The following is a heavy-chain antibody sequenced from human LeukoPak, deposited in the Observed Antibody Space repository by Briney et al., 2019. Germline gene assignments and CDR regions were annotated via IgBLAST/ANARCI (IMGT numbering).Heavy chain of an antibody. CDR1: GFTFDDYA. D-gene: IGHD2-2*02. CDR2: ISWNSGSI. CDR3: AKAECSSTSCYRFDP. J-gene: IGHJ5*02. V-gene: IGHV3-9*01. Sequence: GGSLRLSCAASGFTFDDYAMHWVRQAPGKGLEWVSGISWNSGSIGYADSVKGRFTISRDNAKNSLYLQMNSLRTEDTALYHCAKAECSSTSCYRFDPWGQGTLVTVSS.